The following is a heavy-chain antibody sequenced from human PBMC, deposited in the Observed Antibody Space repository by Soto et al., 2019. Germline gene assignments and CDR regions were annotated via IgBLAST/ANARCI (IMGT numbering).Heavy chain of an antibody. CDR2: IYYSGST. V-gene: IGHV4-39*01. CDR1: GGSISSSSYY. D-gene: IGHD3-3*01. CDR3: ARQGNYDLNWFDP. J-gene: IGHJ5*02. Sequence: SDTLSLTCTVSGGSISSSSYYWGWIRQPPGKGLEWIGSIYYSGSTYYNPSLRSRVTISVDTSKNQFSLKLSSVTAADTAVYYCARQGNYDLNWFDPWGQGTLVTVSS.